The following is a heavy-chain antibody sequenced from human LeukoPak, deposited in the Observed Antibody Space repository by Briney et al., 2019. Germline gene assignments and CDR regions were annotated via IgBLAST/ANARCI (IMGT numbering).Heavy chain of an antibody. J-gene: IGHJ6*02. V-gene: IGHV4-34*01. CDR3: ARGRRGFGYGMDV. D-gene: IGHD3-10*01. Sequence: PSETLSLTCAVYGGSFSGYYWSWIRQPPGKGLEWIGEINHSGGTNYNPSLKSRVTISVDTSKNQFSLKLSSVTAADTAVFYCARGRRGFGYGMDVWGQGTTVTVSS. CDR1: GGSFSGYY. CDR2: INHSGGT.